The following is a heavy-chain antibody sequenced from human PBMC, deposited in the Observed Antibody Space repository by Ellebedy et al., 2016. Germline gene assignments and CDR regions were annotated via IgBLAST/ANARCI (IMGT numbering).Heavy chain of an antibody. J-gene: IGHJ4*02. Sequence: GGSLRLSCAASGFTVSSSWVSWVRQSPGKGLEWVSMTSPGGAMHYADYVKGRFTISRDSSKNTLHLDMNSLRAEDTAIYYCARDYGYSELETHEGDDYWGQGTLVTVSS. CDR1: GFTVSSSW. CDR3: ARDYGYSELETHEGDDY. CDR2: TSPGGAM. V-gene: IGHV3-53*01. D-gene: IGHD1-1*01.